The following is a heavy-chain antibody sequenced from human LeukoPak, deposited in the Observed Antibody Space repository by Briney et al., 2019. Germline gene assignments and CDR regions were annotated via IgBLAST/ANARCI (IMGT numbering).Heavy chain of an antibody. V-gene: IGHV3-30*04. CDR2: ISYDGIEK. Sequence: HAGGSLRLSCAASGFIFNSYALHWVRQAPGKGLEWVAFISYDGIEKYYSDSVKGRFTISRDNSKNTLYLQMNSPGLEDTAVYYCARDLEDFHGTTGYFDYWGQGVLVTVSS. CDR1: GFIFNSYA. CDR3: ARDLEDFHGTTGYFDY. D-gene: IGHD3-9*01. J-gene: IGHJ4*02.